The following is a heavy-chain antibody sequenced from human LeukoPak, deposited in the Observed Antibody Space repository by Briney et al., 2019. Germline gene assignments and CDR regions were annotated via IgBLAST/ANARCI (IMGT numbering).Heavy chain of an antibody. J-gene: IGHJ5*02. CDR2: INPNSGGI. CDR3: ARDGGYCSSTSCYRGWFDP. V-gene: IGHV1-2*02. D-gene: IGHD2-2*02. Sequence: ASVKVSCKASGYTFTGYYMHSVRHAPGQGLEWMGWINPNSGGINYAQKFQGRVTMTRDTSISTAYMELSRLRSDDTAVYYCARDGGYCSSTSCYRGWFDPWGQGTLVTVSS. CDR1: GYTFTGYY.